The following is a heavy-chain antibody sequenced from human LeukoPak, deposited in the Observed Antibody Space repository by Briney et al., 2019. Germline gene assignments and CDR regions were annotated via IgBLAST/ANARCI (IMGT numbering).Heavy chain of an antibody. Sequence: SETLSLTCTVSGGSISSSSYYWGWIRQPPGKGLEWIGNIFYSGSTYYGPSLKSRLTISLDTSRNQFSLKLNSVTAADTAVYYCAKSNGYGLMDIWGQGTMVTVSS. J-gene: IGHJ3*02. CDR3: AKSNGYGLMDI. CDR2: IFYSGST. CDR1: GGSISSSSYY. V-gene: IGHV4-39*07. D-gene: IGHD3-10*01.